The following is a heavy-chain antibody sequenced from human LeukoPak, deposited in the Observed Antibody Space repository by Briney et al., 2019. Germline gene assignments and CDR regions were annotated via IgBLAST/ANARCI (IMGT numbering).Heavy chain of an antibody. Sequence: PSETLSLTRTVSGGSISSYYWGWIRQPPGKGLEWIGYIYYSGSTNYNPPLKSRVTISVDTSKNQFSLKLSSVTAADTAVYYCARDRWFDPWGQGTLVTVSS. V-gene: IGHV4-59*01. J-gene: IGHJ5*02. CDR2: IYYSGST. CDR3: ARDRWFDP. CDR1: GGSISSYY.